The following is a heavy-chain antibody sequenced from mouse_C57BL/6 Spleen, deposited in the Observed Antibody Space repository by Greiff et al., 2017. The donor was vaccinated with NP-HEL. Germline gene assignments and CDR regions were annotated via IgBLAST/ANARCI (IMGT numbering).Heavy chain of an antibody. CDR3: ARDYGNDYYAMDY. CDR2: ISSGSSTI. J-gene: IGHJ4*01. V-gene: IGHV5-17*01. Sequence: EVNVVESGGGLVKPGGSLKLSCAASGFTFSDYGMHWVRQAPEKGLEWVAYISSGSSTIYYADTVKGRFTISRDNAKNTLFLQMTSLRSEDTAMYYCARDYGNDYYAMDYWGQGTSVTVSS. D-gene: IGHD2-1*01. CDR1: GFTFSDYG.